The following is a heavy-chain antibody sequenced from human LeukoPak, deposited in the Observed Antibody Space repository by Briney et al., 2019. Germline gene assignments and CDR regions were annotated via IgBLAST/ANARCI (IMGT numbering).Heavy chain of an antibody. CDR2: IIPIFGTA. D-gene: IGHD6-19*01. Sequence: SVKVSCKASGGTFSSYAISWVRQAPGQGLEWMGGIIPIFGTANYAQKFKGRVTITTDESTSTAYMELSSLRSEDTAVYYCARSAGGSYSSGWYEWGQGTLVTVSS. J-gene: IGHJ4*02. V-gene: IGHV1-69*05. CDR1: GGTFSSYA. CDR3: ARSAGGSYSSGWYE.